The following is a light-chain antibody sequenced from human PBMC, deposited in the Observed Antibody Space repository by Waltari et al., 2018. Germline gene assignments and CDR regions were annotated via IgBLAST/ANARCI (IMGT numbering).Light chain of an antibody. V-gene: IGLV1-44*01. Sequence: QSVLTQPPSASGTPGQKVAISCSGSNSNIGINAFTWYQHLPGTPPKLLISYNNKRPSGVPDRFFGSKSGTSAALAITGLQSEDEADYYCAAWDDGLNGVLFAGGTRLTVL. CDR3: AAWDDGLNGVL. J-gene: IGLJ2*01. CDR2: YNN. CDR1: NSNIGINA.